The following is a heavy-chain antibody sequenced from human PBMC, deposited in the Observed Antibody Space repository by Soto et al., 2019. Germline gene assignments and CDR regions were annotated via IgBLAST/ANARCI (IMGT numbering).Heavy chain of an antibody. CDR2: MNPNSGNT. Sequence: ASVKVSCKASGYTFTSYDINWVRQATGQGLEWMGWMNPNSGNTGYAQKFQGRVTMTRNTSISTAYMELSSLRSEDTAVYYCARLRGSGWLDAFDIWGQGTMVTVSS. CDR3: ARLRGSGWLDAFDI. J-gene: IGHJ3*02. D-gene: IGHD6-19*01. CDR1: GYTFTSYD. V-gene: IGHV1-8*01.